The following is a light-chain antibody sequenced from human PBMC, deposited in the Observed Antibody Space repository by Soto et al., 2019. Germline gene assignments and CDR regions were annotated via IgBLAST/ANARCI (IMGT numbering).Light chain of an antibody. J-gene: IGKJ5*01. Sequence: PGERATLSCRASQSVSIYLAWYQQKPGQAPRLLIYDASNRATCIPARFSGSGSGTDFTLTISSLEPEDFAVYYCQQRSNWPPEITFGQGTRLEIK. CDR2: DAS. V-gene: IGKV3-11*01. CDR3: QQRSNWPPEIT. CDR1: QSVSIY.